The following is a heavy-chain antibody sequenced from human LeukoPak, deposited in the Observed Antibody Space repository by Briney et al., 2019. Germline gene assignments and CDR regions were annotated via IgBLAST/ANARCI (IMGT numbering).Heavy chain of an antibody. CDR3: ARKDGDI. J-gene: IGHJ3*02. Sequence: SETLSLTCAVSGGSISSYYWSWIRQPPGKGLEWIGYIYYSGSTNYNPSLKSRVTMSVDSSKNQFSLKVSSVTAADTAVYYCARKDGDIWGQGTMVTVSS. D-gene: IGHD5-24*01. CDR1: GGSISSYY. CDR2: IYYSGST. V-gene: IGHV4-59*12.